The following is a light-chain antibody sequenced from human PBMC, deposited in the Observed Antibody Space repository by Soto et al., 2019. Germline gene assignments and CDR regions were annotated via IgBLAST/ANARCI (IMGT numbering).Light chain of an antibody. V-gene: IGKV2D-29*01. Sequence: DIVMNQTPLSLSVTPGQPASISCKSSQTLLRSDGKNYMYWYLQKPGQPPQLLISEVSNRFSGVPETFSGSGSGTDFALKISRVEAEDVGVYYCLQTIRLPYTFGQGTKREIK. J-gene: IGKJ2*01. CDR1: QTLLRSDGKNY. CDR3: LQTIRLPYT. CDR2: EVS.